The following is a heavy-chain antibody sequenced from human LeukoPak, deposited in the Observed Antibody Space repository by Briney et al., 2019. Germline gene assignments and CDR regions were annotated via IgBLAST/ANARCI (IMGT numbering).Heavy chain of an antibody. Sequence: GGSLRLSCGASGFTFSSYPMNWVRQAPGKGLEWVSSISTSNSYIYYADSVRGRFTISRDNAKNSLYLQMNSLRAEDTAVYYCARQDWFDPWGQGTLVTVSS. CDR1: GFTFSSYP. CDR2: ISTSNSYI. J-gene: IGHJ5*02. V-gene: IGHV3-21*01. CDR3: ARQDWFDP.